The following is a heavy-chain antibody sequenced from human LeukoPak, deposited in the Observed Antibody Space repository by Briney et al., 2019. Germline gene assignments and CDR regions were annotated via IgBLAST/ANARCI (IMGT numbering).Heavy chain of an antibody. J-gene: IGHJ5*02. Sequence: GGSLRLSCAASGFTFSSYSMNWVRQAPGKGLEWVSYISSSSSTIYYADSVKGRFTISRDNAKNSLYLQMNSLRAEDTAVYYCACWGWGNWLDPWGQGTLVTVSS. CDR1: GFTFSSYS. V-gene: IGHV3-48*01. CDR2: ISSSSSTI. CDR3: ACWGWGNWLDP. D-gene: IGHD7-27*01.